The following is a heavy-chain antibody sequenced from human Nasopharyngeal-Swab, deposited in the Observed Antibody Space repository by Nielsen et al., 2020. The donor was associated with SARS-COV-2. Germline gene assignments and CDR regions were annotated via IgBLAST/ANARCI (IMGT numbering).Heavy chain of an antibody. CDR1: GYTFTSYA. Sequence: ASVKVSCKASGYTFTSYAMNWVRQAPGQGLEWMGWINTNTGNTTYAQGFTGRFVFSLDTSVSTAYLQISSLKAEDTAVYYCARGRYYGSGSYYNWFDPWGQGTLVTVSS. CDR3: ARGRYYGSGSYYNWFDP. D-gene: IGHD3-10*01. V-gene: IGHV7-4-1*02. J-gene: IGHJ5*02. CDR2: INTNTGNT.